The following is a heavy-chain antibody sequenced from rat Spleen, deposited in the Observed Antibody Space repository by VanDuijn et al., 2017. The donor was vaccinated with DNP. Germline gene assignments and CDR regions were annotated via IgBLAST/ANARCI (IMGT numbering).Heavy chain of an antibody. J-gene: IGHJ2*01. CDR2: ISTSGSRT. Sequence: EVQLVESGGGLVQPGRSLKLSCAASGFTFSNYYMAWVRQAPKKGLEWVATISTSGSRTYYPDSVKGRFTISRDNAKSSLYLQMNSLKSEDTATYYCARHRGLDTDYWGQGVMVTVSS. D-gene: IGHD1-6*01. CDR1: GFTFSNYY. CDR3: ARHRGLDTDY. V-gene: IGHV5-25*01.